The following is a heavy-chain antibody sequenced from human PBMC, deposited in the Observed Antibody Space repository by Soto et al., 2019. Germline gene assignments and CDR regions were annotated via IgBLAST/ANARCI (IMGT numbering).Heavy chain of an antibody. J-gene: IGHJ4*02. D-gene: IGHD6-19*01. CDR2: INAGNGKT. V-gene: IGHV1-3*01. Sequence: QVQLVQSGAEVKKPGASVQVSCKASGYTLSRSGIHWVRQAPGQRLEWMGWINAGNGKTKYSLKLQGKVTITRDTSASTAYMELSSLRSEDTVVYYCARDGAVAGNINFDCWGQGTLVTVSS. CDR1: GYTLSRSG. CDR3: ARDGAVAGNINFDC.